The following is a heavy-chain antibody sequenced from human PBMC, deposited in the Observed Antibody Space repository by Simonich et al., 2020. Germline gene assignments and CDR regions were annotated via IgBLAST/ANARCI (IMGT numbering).Heavy chain of an antibody. V-gene: IGHV1-2*02. J-gene: IGHJ6*03. CDR1: GYTFTGYY. D-gene: IGHD7-27*01. CDR3: ARGALTGDYYYMDV. CDR2: INPNGGGK. Sequence: QVQLVQSGAEVKKPGASVKVSCKASGYTFTGYYMHWVRQAPGQGLEWMGWINPNGGGKNYAQKVQGRVTMTRDTSISTAYMELSRLRSDDTAVYYCARGALTGDYYYMDVWGKGTTVTVSS.